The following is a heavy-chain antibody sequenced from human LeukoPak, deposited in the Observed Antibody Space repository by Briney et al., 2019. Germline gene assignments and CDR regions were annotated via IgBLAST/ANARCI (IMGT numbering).Heavy chain of an antibody. Sequence: ASETLSLTCTVSGGSISSYYWSWIRQPPGKGLEWIGYIYYSGSTNYNPSLKSRVTISVDTSKNQFSLKLSSVTAADTAVYYCARQADFDWFDPWGQGTLVTVSS. D-gene: IGHD3-3*01. V-gene: IGHV4-59*01. CDR3: ARQADFDWFDP. CDR1: GGSISSYY. J-gene: IGHJ5*02. CDR2: IYYSGST.